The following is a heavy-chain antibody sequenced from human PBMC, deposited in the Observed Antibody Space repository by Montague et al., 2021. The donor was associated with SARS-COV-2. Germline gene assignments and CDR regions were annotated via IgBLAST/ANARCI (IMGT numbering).Heavy chain of an antibody. J-gene: IGHJ6*02. D-gene: IGHD5-12*01. CDR2: LYTSGST. CDR1: GASVRTYY. V-gene: IGHV4-4*07. Sequence: SETLSLTCSVSGASVRTYYCCWIRKSAGKKLEWVGRLYTSGSTYXNPSFKSRVTMSLDTSKNLFSLNLSSMTAADTAVYYCARDGADYSFAYYHEMDVWGQGIAVTVSS. CDR3: ARDGADYSFAYYHEMDV.